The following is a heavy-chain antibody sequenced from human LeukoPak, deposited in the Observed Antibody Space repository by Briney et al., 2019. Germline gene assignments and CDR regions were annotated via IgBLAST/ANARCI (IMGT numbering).Heavy chain of an antibody. CDR1: GFTFSSYG. Sequence: PGGSLRLSCAASGFTFSSYGMSWVRQAPGKGLEWVSAISGSGGSTYYADSVKGRFTISRDNAKNSLYLQMNSLRAEDTAVYYCARDACGGFGELGVGICYYYMDVWGKGTTVTVSS. CDR2: ISGSGGST. CDR3: ARDACGGFGELGVGICYYYMDV. J-gene: IGHJ6*03. D-gene: IGHD3-10*01. V-gene: IGHV3-23*01.